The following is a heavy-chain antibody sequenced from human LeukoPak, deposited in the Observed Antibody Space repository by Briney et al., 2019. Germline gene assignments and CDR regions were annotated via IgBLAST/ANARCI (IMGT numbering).Heavy chain of an antibody. Sequence: PSETLSLTCTVSGGSISSYYWSWIRQPPGKGLEWIGYIYYSGSTNYNPSLKSRVTISVDTSKNQFSLRLSSVTAADTAVHYCARDRNTVNTGGLDSWGQGTLVTVSS. D-gene: IGHD4-17*01. J-gene: IGHJ4*02. CDR3: ARDRNTVNTGGLDS. CDR1: GGSISSYY. V-gene: IGHV4-59*01. CDR2: IYYSGST.